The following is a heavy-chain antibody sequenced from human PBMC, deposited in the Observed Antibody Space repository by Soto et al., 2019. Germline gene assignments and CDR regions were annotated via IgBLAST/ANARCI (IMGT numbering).Heavy chain of an antibody. Sequence: GGSLRLSCAASGFPFSSYWMSWVRPAPGKGLEWVANIKQDGSEKYYVDSVKGRFTISRDNAKNSLYLQMNSLRAEDTAVYYCARVTGYIVVVVAATGTFDYWGQGTLVTVSS. CDR1: GFPFSSYW. D-gene: IGHD2-15*01. V-gene: IGHV3-7*01. CDR3: ARVTGYIVVVVAATGTFDY. CDR2: IKQDGSEK. J-gene: IGHJ4*02.